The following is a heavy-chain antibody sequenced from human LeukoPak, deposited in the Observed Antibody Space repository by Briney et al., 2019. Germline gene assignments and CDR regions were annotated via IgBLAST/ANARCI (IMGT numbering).Heavy chain of an antibody. Sequence: ETLSLTCTVSGGSISSYYWSWIRQPAGKGLEWIGRIHTSGSTNYNPSLKSRVTMSVDTSKTQFSLKVTSVTAADTAVYYCARAWQWLPLDSWGQGTLVTVSS. J-gene: IGHJ4*02. CDR2: IHTSGST. CDR3: ARAWQWLPLDS. CDR1: GGSISSYY. V-gene: IGHV4-4*07. D-gene: IGHD6-19*01.